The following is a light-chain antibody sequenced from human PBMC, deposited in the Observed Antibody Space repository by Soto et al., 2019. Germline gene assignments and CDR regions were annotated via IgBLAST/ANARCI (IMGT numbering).Light chain of an antibody. V-gene: IGKV1D-12*01. J-gene: IGKJ4*01. CDR1: QGVSTW. Sequence: DIQMTQSPSSVSASVGDRVTITCRASQGVSTWLAWYQQKPGKAPNLLIYAASSLQSGVPSRFSGSGSGTDFTLTISSLQPADFAIYYCHQTTTFPLTFGGGTKVEI. CDR3: HQTTTFPLT. CDR2: AAS.